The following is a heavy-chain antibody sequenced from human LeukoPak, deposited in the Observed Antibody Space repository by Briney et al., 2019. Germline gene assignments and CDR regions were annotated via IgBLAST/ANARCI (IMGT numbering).Heavy chain of an antibody. V-gene: IGHV3-11*06. Sequence: YYWGWIRQAPGKGLEWVSYISSSSSYTNYADSVKGRFTISRDNAKNSLYLQMNSLRAEDTAVYYCARVHSSRPWWGQGTTVTVSS. D-gene: IGHD6-13*01. CDR3: ARVHSSRPW. CDR2: ISSSSSYT. CDR1: YY. J-gene: IGHJ6*02.